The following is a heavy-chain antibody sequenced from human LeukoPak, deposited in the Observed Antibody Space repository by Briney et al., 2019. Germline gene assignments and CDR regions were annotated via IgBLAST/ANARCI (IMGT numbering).Heavy chain of an antibody. Sequence: SETLSLTCTVSGGSVSGGSSGGYFWNWMRQSPGKGLEWIGYIHHSGNTNYNPSLKSQFTMSVDTSRNQFSLTLSSVTAADTAVYYCARDSTPVAATGFDYWGQGTLVTVSS. CDR2: IHHSGNT. V-gene: IGHV4-61*08. CDR1: GGSVSGGSSGGYF. J-gene: IGHJ4*02. D-gene: IGHD1-26*01. CDR3: ARDSTPVAATGFDY.